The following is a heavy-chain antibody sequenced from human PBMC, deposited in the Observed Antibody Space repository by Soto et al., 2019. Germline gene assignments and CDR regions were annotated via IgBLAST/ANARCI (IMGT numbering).Heavy chain of an antibody. D-gene: IGHD2-15*01. Sequence: GGSLRLSCAASGFIFNNYAMSWVRQAPGKGLEWVSSIGGSGATTYYADSVKGRFSISRDNSKSTLFLQMNTLRAEDTAVYYCAKDPLGGAKYFRPNNCFDSWGQGTPVTVSS. CDR1: GFIFNNYA. V-gene: IGHV3-23*01. CDR2: IGGSGATT. J-gene: IGHJ5*01. CDR3: AKDPLGGAKYFRPNNCFDS.